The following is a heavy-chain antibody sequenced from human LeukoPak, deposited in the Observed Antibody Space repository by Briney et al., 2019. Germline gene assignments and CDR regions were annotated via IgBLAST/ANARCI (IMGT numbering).Heavy chain of an antibody. D-gene: IGHD3-9*01. CDR2: IFSNGVNK. V-gene: IGHV3-33*01. CDR1: GFTLGNHG. Sequence: GTSLRLSCAASGFTLGNHGMHWVRQAPGKGLEWVAIIFSNGVNKYCADSMKGRSTISRDTSKNTLFLEMESLRTEDTAVYYCARHRGSIFEGYMDVGGKGTTVTVSS. CDR3: ARHRGSIFEGYMDV. J-gene: IGHJ6*03.